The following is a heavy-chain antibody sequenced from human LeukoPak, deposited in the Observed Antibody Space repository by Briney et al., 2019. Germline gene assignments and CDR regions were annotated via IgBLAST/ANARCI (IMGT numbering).Heavy chain of an antibody. Sequence: GASVKVSCKVSGYTLTELSMHWVRQAPGKGLEWMGGFDPEDGETIYAQKFQGRVTMTEDTSTDTAYMELSSLRSEDSAVYYCARDPAAYTTSAFDYWGQGTLVTVSS. D-gene: IGHD6-13*01. J-gene: IGHJ4*02. CDR3: ARDPAAYTTSAFDY. V-gene: IGHV1-24*01. CDR1: GYTLTELS. CDR2: FDPEDGET.